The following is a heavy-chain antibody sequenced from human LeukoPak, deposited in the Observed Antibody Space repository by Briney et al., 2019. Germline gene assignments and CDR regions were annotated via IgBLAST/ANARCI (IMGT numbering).Heavy chain of an antibody. V-gene: IGHV3-23*01. J-gene: IGHJ5*02. CDR1: GFTFSSYA. Sequence: GGSLRLSCAASGFTFSSYAMSWVRQAPGKGLEWVSAISGSGGSTYYADSVKGRFTISRDNSKNTLYLQMNSLRAEDTAVYYCAKGRITMAPKPDWFDPWGQGTLVTVSS. CDR2: ISGSGGST. D-gene: IGHD3-10*01. CDR3: AKGRITMAPKPDWFDP.